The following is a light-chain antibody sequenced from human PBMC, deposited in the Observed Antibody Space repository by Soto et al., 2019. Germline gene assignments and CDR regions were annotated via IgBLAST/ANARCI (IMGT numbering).Light chain of an antibody. Sequence: QSALTQPASVSGSPGQSITISCTGTSSDVVGYNYVSWYQQHPGIAPKLLIYGVTNRPSGVSPRFSGSKSGNTASLTISGLQAEDEADYHCSSYTSASTLLYLFGTGTKLTVL. CDR2: GVT. CDR3: SSYTSASTLLYL. J-gene: IGLJ1*01. V-gene: IGLV2-14*01. CDR1: SSDVVGYNY.